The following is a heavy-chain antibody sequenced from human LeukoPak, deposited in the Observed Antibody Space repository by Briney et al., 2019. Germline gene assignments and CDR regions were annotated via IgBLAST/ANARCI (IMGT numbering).Heavy chain of an antibody. CDR2: INHSGST. CDR1: GFTFSSYA. J-gene: IGHJ4*02. Sequence: PGGSLRLSCAASGFTFSSYAMSWVRQAPGKGLEWIGEINHSGSTNYNPSLKSRVTISVDTSKNQFSLKLSSVTAADTAVYYCARDTLKQQLVKTRQFDYWGQGTLVTVSS. V-gene: IGHV4-34*01. CDR3: ARDTLKQQLVKTRQFDY. D-gene: IGHD6-13*01.